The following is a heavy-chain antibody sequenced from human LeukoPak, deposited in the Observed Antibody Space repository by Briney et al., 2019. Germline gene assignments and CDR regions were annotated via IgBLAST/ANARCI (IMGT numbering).Heavy chain of an antibody. CDR2: ISSSSCYI. D-gene: IGHD3-10*01. CDR1: GFTFSSYS. Sequence: GRSLRLSCAASGFTFSSYSMNWVRQAPGKGLEWVSSISSSSCYIYYADSVKGRFTISRDNAKNSLYLQMNSLRAEDTAVYYCASRQYGSGSYDYWGQGTLVTVSS. V-gene: IGHV3-21*01. CDR3: ASRQYGSGSYDY. J-gene: IGHJ4*02.